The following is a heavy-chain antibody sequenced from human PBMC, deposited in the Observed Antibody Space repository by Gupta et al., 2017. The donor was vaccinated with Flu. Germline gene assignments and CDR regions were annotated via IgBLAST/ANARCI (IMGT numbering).Heavy chain of an antibody. J-gene: IGHJ4*02. CDR1: GFPCSSVV. CDR2: IDGSSDST. Sequence: EVRLLESGGALLRPGGSLRLPCAGAGFPCSSVVMVWSREAPGKGRVWISAIDGSSDSTYYADSGKGRFAIFIDNSKNTPDLKTNSLSTEATAVDYGAKGSRGGQPYYFDYWGQGTLVTVSS. D-gene: IGHD2-2*01. V-gene: IGHV3-23*01. CDR3: AKGSRGGQPYYFDY.